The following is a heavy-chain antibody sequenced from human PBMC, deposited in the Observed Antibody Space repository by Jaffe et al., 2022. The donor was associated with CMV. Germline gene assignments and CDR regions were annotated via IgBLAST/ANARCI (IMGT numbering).Heavy chain of an antibody. J-gene: IGHJ4*02. Sequence: QVQLVQSGAEVKKPGASVKVSCKASGYTFTSYAMHWVRQAPGQRLEWMGWINAGNGNTKYSQKFQGRVTITRDTSASTAYMELSSLRSEDTAVYYCARDPVCSGGSCYPFDYWGQGTLVTVSS. CDR1: GYTFTSYA. D-gene: IGHD2-15*01. CDR2: INAGNGNT. V-gene: IGHV1-3*01. CDR3: ARDPVCSGGSCYPFDY.